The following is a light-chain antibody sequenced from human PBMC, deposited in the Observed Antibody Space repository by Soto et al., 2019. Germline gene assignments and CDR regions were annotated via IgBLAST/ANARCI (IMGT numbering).Light chain of an antibody. CDR1: QNVNNNY. CDR2: GAS. Sequence: EKGLKQSPGAVSLFPGEAATVSYRASQNVNNNYLVWYQQRPGQAPGLLIHGASSRAAGVPDRFTGSGSGTDFTLTINRLEPEAFAVYYCPQSGSSPWTSAHGTKV. J-gene: IGKJ1*01. V-gene: IGKV3-20*01. CDR3: PQSGSSPWT.